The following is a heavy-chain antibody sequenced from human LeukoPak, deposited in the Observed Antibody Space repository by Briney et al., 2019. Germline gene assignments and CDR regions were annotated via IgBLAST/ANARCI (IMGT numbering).Heavy chain of an antibody. Sequence: ASVKVSCKASGYTFTSYGIGWVRQAPGQGLEWMGWISAYNGNTNYAQKLQGRVTMTTDTSTSTAYMELRSLRSDDTAVYYCARDLAGSSWPYYYYYYGMDVWGQGTTVTVSS. CDR2: ISAYNGNT. V-gene: IGHV1-18*01. J-gene: IGHJ6*02. CDR1: GYTFTSYG. D-gene: IGHD6-13*01. CDR3: ARDLAGSSWPYYYYYYGMDV.